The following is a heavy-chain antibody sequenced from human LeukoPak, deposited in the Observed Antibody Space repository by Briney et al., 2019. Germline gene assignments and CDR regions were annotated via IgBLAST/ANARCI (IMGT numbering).Heavy chain of an antibody. D-gene: IGHD3-22*01. CDR2: IYYSGST. Sequence: PSETLSLTCTVSGGSISSGDSYWSSIRQPPGKGLGWTGYIYYSGSTYYHPVLKSRLTISVDTSKNQFSLKLSSVTAADTAMYYCARGLDTSGYLDAFDIWGQGTMVTVSS. CDR3: ARGLDTSGYLDAFDI. V-gene: IGHV4-30-4*08. J-gene: IGHJ3*02. CDR1: GGSISSGDSY.